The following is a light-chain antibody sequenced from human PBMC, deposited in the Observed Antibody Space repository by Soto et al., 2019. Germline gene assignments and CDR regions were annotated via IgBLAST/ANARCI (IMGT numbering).Light chain of an antibody. CDR1: QSVSSN. CDR2: GAS. J-gene: IGKJ4*01. V-gene: IGKV3-15*01. CDR3: QQANSFPPH. Sequence: EIVMTQSPATLSVSPGERATLSCRASQSVSSNLAWYQQKPGQAPRLLIYGASTRATGIPARFSGSGSGTEFTLTISSLQSEDFATYYCQQANSFPPHFGGGTKVEIK.